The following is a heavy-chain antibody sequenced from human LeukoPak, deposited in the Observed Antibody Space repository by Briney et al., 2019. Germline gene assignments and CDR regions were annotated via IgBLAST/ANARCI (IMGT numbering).Heavy chain of an antibody. CDR2: IYTGGSA. CDR1: GGSISNNY. D-gene: IGHD3-16*01. V-gene: IGHV4-4*07. J-gene: IGHJ4*02. CDR3: ARARLGELMLFDY. Sequence: PSETLSLTCTVSGGSISNNYWSWIRQSAGKGLEWIGRIYTGGSATYNPSLKSRVTISVDTSKNQFSLKLSSVTAADTAVYYCARARLGELMLFDYWGQGTLVTVSS.